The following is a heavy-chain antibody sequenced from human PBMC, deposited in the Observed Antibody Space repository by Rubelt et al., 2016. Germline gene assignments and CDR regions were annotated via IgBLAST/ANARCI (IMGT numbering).Heavy chain of an antibody. Sequence: QVQLQESGPGLVKPSQTLSLTCTVSGGSISSGGYYWSWIRQHPGKGLEWIGYIYFSGSTYYNPSLESRLSMSVDTSKNEFSLKLTSVTAADTAIYYCSKDVNPNSYGHGSFWGQGTRVTVSS. CDR1: GGSISSGGYY. J-gene: IGHJ4*02. CDR3: SKDVNPNSYGHGSF. CDR2: IYFSGST. D-gene: IGHD5-18*01. V-gene: IGHV4-31*03.